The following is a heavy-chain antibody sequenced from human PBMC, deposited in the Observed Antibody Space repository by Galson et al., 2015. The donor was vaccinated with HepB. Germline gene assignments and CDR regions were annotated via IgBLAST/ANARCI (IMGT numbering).Heavy chain of an antibody. CDR3: ARHVGVPGTRGFDY. J-gene: IGHJ4*02. V-gene: IGHV1-18*01. D-gene: IGHD2-2*01. CDR2: VSTLNGNT. Sequence: SVKVSCKASGYDFTSHGVSWARQAPGKGLEWMGWVSTLNGNTNYAQKFHGRVTLTTDPSTTTVYMDLTGLRSDDTAVYYCARHVGVPGTRGFDYWGQGTLVTVSS. CDR1: GYDFTSHG.